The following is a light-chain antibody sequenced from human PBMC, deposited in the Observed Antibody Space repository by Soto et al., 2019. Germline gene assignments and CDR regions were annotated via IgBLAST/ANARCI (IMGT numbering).Light chain of an antibody. CDR1: QSLLHSNGYNY. J-gene: IGKJ2*01. Sequence: IVMTQSPLSLPVTPGEPASISCRSSQSLLHSNGYNYLDWYLQKPGQSPQLLIYLGSNRASGVPERFSGSGSGTDFTLKISRVEAEDVGVYYCLQDLQTPYTFGQGTKLEIK. V-gene: IGKV2-28*01. CDR2: LGS. CDR3: LQDLQTPYT.